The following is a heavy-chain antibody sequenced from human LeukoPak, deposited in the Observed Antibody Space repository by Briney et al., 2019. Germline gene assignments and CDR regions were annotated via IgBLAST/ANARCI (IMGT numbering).Heavy chain of an antibody. D-gene: IGHD3-10*01. Sequence: PGGSLRLSCAVSGITLSNYGMSWVRQAPGKGLEWVAGISGSGGSTNYADSVKGRFIISRDNPKNTLFLQMNSLRAEDTAVYFCAKRGVVIRVILVGFHKEAYYFDSWGQGALVTVSS. CDR2: ISGSGGST. CDR1: GITLSNYG. J-gene: IGHJ4*02. V-gene: IGHV3-23*01. CDR3: AKRGVVIRVILVGFHKEAYYFDS.